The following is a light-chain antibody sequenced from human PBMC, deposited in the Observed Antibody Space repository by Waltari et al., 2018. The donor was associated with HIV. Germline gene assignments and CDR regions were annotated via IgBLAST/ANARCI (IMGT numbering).Light chain of an antibody. J-gene: IGLJ1*01. CDR1: SRDVASYNL. V-gene: IGLV2-23*02. CDR2: AVT. CDR3: CSYAGTSTYV. Sequence: QSALTQPASVSGSPGQSITISCTGTSRDVASYNLVSWYQHHPGKAPKVMIYAVTKRPSGVSDRFSGSKSGNTTSLTISGLQAEDEADYYCCSYAGTSTYVFGTGTKVTVL.